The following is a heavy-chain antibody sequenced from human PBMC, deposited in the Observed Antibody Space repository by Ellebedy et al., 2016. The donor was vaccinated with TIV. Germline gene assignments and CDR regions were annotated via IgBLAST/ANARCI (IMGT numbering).Heavy chain of an antibody. J-gene: IGHJ4*02. CDR2: IGPDGSDR. CDR1: GFTFGGDW. Sequence: PGGSLRLSCAASGFTFGGDWLDWVRRIPGKGLEWVANIGPDGSDRFYVDSVKGRFTISRDNARNSLYLQMNSLRAEDTGVYYCTRRLDDWGQGTLVTVSS. V-gene: IGHV3-7*01. CDR3: TRRLDD.